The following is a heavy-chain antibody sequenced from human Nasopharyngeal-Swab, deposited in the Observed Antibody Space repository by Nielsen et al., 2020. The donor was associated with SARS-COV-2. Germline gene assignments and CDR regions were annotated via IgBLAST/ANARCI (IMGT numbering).Heavy chain of an antibody. CDR2: INWNGGSR. J-gene: IGHJ3*02. Sequence: GESLKTSCAASGFSFDDYGMTWVRQAPGKGLEWVSSINWNGGSRFHADSVKGRFTISRDNAENSLYLQMNPLRAEDTALYHCARVGYVDTSMSGGFDIWGQGTMVTVSS. V-gene: IGHV3-20*01. D-gene: IGHD5-18*01. CDR1: GFSFDDYG. CDR3: ARVGYVDTSMSGGFDI.